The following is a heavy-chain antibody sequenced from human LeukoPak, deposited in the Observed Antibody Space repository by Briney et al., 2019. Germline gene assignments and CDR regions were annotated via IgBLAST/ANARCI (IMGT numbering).Heavy chain of an antibody. CDR2: IKEDGSEK. Sequence: PGGSLRLSCAASGFTFSNAWMSWVRQAPGKGLEWVANIKEDGSEKYYVDSVKGRFTISRDNAKNSLYLQMNSLRAEDTAVYYCARLPLTARRHFEYWGQGTLVTVSS. CDR1: GFTFSNAW. D-gene: IGHD5-18*01. CDR3: ARLPLTARRHFEY. V-gene: IGHV3-7*05. J-gene: IGHJ4*02.